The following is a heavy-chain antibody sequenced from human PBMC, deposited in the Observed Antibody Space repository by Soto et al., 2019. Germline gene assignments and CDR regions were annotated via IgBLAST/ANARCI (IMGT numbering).Heavy chain of an antibody. V-gene: IGHV4-38-2*02. J-gene: IGHJ4*02. Sequence: SETLSLTCSVSGYLISSGYYWGWIRQTPGKGLEWLGSIDYSGRTYYNPSLKSRVSTSVDLSKNQFSLNLRSVTAADTAVYFCARDLSSGYDSYSFDAWGQGTLVTV. CDR3: ARDLSSGYDSYSFDA. CDR2: IDYSGRT. D-gene: IGHD3-22*01. CDR1: GYLISSGYY.